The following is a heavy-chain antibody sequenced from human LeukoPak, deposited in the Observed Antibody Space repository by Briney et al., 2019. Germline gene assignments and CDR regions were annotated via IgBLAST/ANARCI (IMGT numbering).Heavy chain of an antibody. Sequence: PSETLSLTCAVSGYSISSGYYWGWIRQPPGKGLKWIGSIYHSGSTYYNPSLKSRVTISVDTSKNQFSLKLSSVTAADTAVYYCARHDCGGSCYFAFDIWGQRDNGHRLF. J-gene: IGHJ3*02. CDR1: GYSISSGYY. CDR3: ARHDCGGSCYFAFDI. CDR2: IYHSGST. D-gene: IGHD2-15*01. V-gene: IGHV4-38-2*01.